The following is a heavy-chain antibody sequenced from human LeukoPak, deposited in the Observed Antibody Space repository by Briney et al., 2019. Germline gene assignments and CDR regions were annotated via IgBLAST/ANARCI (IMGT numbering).Heavy chain of an antibody. V-gene: IGHV1-2*02. D-gene: IGHD1-26*01. CDR2: INPNSGGT. CDR1: GYTFTGFY. J-gene: IGHJ4*02. CDR3: AGGALWV. Sequence: ASVKVSCKASGYTFTGFYIHWVRQAPGQGLEWMGWINPNSGGTKYAQKFQGRVTMTRDTSISTAYMELSSLRSEDTAVYYCAGGALWVWGQGTLVTVSS.